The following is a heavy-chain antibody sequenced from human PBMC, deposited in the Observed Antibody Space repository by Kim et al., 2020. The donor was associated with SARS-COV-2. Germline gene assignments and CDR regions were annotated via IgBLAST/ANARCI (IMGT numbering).Heavy chain of an antibody. D-gene: IGHD3-3*01. J-gene: IGHJ5*02. Sequence: ASVKVSCKASGYTFTGYYMHWVRQAPGQGLEWMGRINPNSGGTNYAQKFQGRVTMTRDTSISTAYMELSRLRSDDTAVYYCAREPVLLRFLEWYPQTINWFDPWGQGTLVTVSS. CDR3: AREPVLLRFLEWYPQTINWFDP. CDR1: GYTFTGYY. CDR2: INPNSGGT. V-gene: IGHV1-2*06.